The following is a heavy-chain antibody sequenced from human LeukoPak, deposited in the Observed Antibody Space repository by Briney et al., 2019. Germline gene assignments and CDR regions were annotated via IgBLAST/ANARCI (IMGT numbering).Heavy chain of an antibody. J-gene: IGHJ4*02. CDR1: GGSFSGYY. CDR2: INHSGST. D-gene: IGHD4-23*01. Sequence: SETLSLTCAVYGGSFSGYYWSWIRQPPGKGLEWIGEINHSGSTNYNPSLKSRVTISVDTSKNQFSLKLSSVTAADTAVYYCAGSGNSGGSVGYWGQGTLVTVSS. V-gene: IGHV4-34*01. CDR3: AGSGNSGGSVGY.